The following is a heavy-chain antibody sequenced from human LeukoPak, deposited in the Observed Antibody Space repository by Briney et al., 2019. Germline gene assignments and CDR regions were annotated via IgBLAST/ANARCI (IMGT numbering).Heavy chain of an antibody. J-gene: IGHJ4*02. CDR2: IIPLFSTP. CDR3: ARADRITYSSGWVRRGALYYFDY. V-gene: IGHV1-69*06. Sequence: SVKVSCKASGGTFSSYTISWVRQAPGQGLEWMGGIIPLFSTPDYAQKFQDRLTITADKSTSTAYMELSSLRSEDTAVYYCARADRITYSSGWVRRGALYYFDYWGQGTLVTVSS. CDR1: GGTFSSYT. D-gene: IGHD6-19*01.